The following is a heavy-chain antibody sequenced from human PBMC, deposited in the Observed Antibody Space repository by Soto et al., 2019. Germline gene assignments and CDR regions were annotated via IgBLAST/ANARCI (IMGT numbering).Heavy chain of an antibody. CDR1: GGSVSSNNYY. V-gene: IGHV4-39*01. Sequence: QLQLQESGPGLVKPSETLSLTCTVSGGSVSSNNYYWGWIRQSPGKGLEWIGSIYYSGSTYYNPPLKSRVTISIDKSKKQLSPKVISVTAAYPSLYYCARMEGLATISYYFDYWGQGTLVTVSS. CDR3: ARMEGLATISYYFDY. D-gene: IGHD3-9*01. CDR2: IYYSGST. J-gene: IGHJ4*02.